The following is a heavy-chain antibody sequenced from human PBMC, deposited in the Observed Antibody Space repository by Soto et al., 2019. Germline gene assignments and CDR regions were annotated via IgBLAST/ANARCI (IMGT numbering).Heavy chain of an antibody. CDR2: IYYSGST. D-gene: IGHD4-17*01. Sequence: QVQLQESGPGLVKPSQTLSLTCTVSGGSISSSAYYWSWIRQHPGKGLEWVGYIYYSGSTNYTPSIKSRLTISIDTTQNHFSLKLSSVTAADTAFYYCARVYGNYPYYFDFWGQGTLVTVSS. CDR1: GGSISSSAYY. J-gene: IGHJ4*02. CDR3: ARVYGNYPYYFDF. V-gene: IGHV4-31*03.